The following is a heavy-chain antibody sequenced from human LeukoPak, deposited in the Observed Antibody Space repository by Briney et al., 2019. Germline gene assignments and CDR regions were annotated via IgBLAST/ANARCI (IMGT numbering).Heavy chain of an antibody. V-gene: IGHV3-13*01. CDR1: GFTFWSYD. J-gene: IGHJ4*02. D-gene: IGHD2-15*01. CDR3: VRQATPHGHFDY. CDR2: IGIGGDT. Sequence: GGSLRLSCAASGFTFWSYDMHWVRQATGKGLEWVSAIGIGGDTYYPGSVKGRFTISRENAKNSLYLQMNSLRAGDTAVYYCVRQATPHGHFDYWGQGILVTVSS.